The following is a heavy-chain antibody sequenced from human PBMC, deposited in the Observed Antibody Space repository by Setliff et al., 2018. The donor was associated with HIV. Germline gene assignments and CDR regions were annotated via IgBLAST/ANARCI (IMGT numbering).Heavy chain of an antibody. CDR3: ARQVRGEWATDAFHPPTKYWYFDP. Sequence: SETLSLTCTVSGDSISSRYYYWAWIRQPPGKGLEGLGSVYHSGSTYYNPSLKSRVTISVDTSKNQFSLKLSSVTAADTAVYYCARQVRGEWATDAFHPPTKYWYFDPWGRDTLVTVSS. J-gene: IGHJ2*01. CDR2: VYHSGST. CDR1: GDSISSRYYY. D-gene: IGHD3-16*01. V-gene: IGHV4-39*01.